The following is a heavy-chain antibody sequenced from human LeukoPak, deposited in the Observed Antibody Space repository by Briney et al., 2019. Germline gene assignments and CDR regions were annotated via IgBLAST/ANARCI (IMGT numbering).Heavy chain of an antibody. J-gene: IGHJ3*02. CDR1: GYTFAAYD. CDR2: MNPNSGNT. D-gene: IGHD2-15*01. Sequence: ASVKVSFKASGYTFAAYDSNWVRQATGQGLEWMGWMNPNSGNTGYAQKFQGSVTITRNTSISTAYMDFSNLRPEDTAVYYCARGKAGDSGGHRAFDIWGQGTVVIVSS. CDR3: ARGKAGDSGGHRAFDI. V-gene: IGHV1-8*01.